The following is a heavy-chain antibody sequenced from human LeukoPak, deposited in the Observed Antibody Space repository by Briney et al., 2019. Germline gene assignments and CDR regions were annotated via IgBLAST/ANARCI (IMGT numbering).Heavy chain of an antibody. CDR3: TRHEVMFGELLSPPDY. CDR1: GFTFSGSA. V-gene: IGHV3-73*01. J-gene: IGHJ4*02. D-gene: IGHD3-10*02. Sequence: GGSLRLSCAASGFTFSGSAMHWVRQASGKGLEWVGRIRSKANNYATAYAASVKGRFTISRDDSKNTAYLQMNSLKTEDTAVYYCTRHEVMFGELLSPPDYWGQGTLVTVSS. CDR2: IRSKANNYAT.